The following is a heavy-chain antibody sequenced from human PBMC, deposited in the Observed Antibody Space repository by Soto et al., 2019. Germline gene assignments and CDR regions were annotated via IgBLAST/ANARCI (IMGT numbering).Heavy chain of an antibody. CDR2: IYHSGST. D-gene: IGHD3-22*01. Sequence: QVQLQESGPGLVKPSGTLSLTCAVSGGSISSSNWWSWVRQPPGKGLEWIGEIYHSGSTNYNPSHKSRVTISVDKSKKQFSLRPRPVAAADTAVYYCARVTYYHDSTKSSGRDVWGQGTTVTVSS. CDR3: ARVTYYHDSTKSSGRDV. CDR1: GGSISSSNW. J-gene: IGHJ6*02. V-gene: IGHV4-4*02.